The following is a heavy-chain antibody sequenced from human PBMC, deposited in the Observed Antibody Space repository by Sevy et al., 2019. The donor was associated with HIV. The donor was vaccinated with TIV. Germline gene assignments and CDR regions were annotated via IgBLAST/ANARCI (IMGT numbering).Heavy chain of an antibody. J-gene: IGHJ4*02. CDR1: GGSIGSFY. D-gene: IGHD6-13*01. V-gene: IGHV4-59*01. Sequence: SETLSLTCTVSGGSIGSFYWSWIRQTPGKGLEWIGYIFNSGSTNYNPSLKSRVTISIDTSKNQFSLKLNSVTAADTAVYYCARGYSRSWYYFDYWGQGTLVTVSS. CDR2: IFNSGST. CDR3: ARGYSRSWYYFDY.